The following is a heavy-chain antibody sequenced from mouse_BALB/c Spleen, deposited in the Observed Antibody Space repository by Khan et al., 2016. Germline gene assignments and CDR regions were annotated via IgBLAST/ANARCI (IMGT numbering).Heavy chain of an antibody. CDR3: ARDGDDY. V-gene: IGHV1S137*01. Sequence: QVQLQQSGAELVRPGVSVKISCKGSGYTFTDYAMHWVKQSHAKSLEWIGVISTYSGDASYNQKFKGKATLTVEKSSSTAYLELARLTSEDSAIYDCARDGDDYWGQGTTLTVSS. CDR2: ISTYSGDA. J-gene: IGHJ2*01. CDR1: GYTFTDYA.